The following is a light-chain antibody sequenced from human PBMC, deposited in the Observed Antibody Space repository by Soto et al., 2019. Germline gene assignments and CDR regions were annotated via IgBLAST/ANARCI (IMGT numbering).Light chain of an antibody. J-gene: IGLJ1*01. Sequence: QSVLTQPPSASGTPGQRVTISCSGGNPNIGTNYVYWYQHLPGATPKLLIYRNNHRPSGVPDRFSASKSGTSASLAINGLRSEDEANYYCAGWDDSLHGLVFGTGTKVTVL. CDR1: NPNIGTNY. CDR3: AGWDDSLHGLV. V-gene: IGLV1-47*01. CDR2: RNN.